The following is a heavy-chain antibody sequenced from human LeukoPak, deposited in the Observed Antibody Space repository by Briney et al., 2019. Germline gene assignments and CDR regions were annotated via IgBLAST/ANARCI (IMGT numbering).Heavy chain of an antibody. J-gene: IGHJ5*02. Sequence: GGSLRLSCAASGFTFSSYAISWVRQAPGKGLEWVSAISGSGDNTYYADSVKGRFTISRDNSKNTLYLQMHNLRAEDTAVYYCATSPTFDPWGQGTLVTVSS. CDR3: ATSPTFDP. V-gene: IGHV3-23*01. CDR2: ISGSGDNT. CDR1: GFTFSSYA.